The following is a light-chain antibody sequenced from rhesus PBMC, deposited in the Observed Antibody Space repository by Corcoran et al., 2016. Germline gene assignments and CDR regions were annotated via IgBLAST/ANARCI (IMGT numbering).Light chain of an antibody. V-gene: IGKV1-21*01. J-gene: IGKJ1*01. CDR2: KAS. CDR3: QQYKSAPRT. Sequence: DIQMTQSPSSLSASVGDRVTITCRASQDISSWLAWYQQKPGKAPKLLIYKASSVQSGVSSRFSGGGAGADFTRTISSLQPEDFATYYCQQYKSAPRTFGQGTKVEI. CDR1: QDISSW.